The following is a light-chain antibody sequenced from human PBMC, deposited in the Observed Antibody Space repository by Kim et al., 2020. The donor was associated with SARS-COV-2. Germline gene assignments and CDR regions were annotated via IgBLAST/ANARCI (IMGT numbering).Light chain of an antibody. J-gene: IGKJ4*01. V-gene: IGKV3-15*01. Sequence: VAPGERATLSCRASQRVRNNVAWYQQKPGQAPRLLIHAASSRATNIPARFSGSGSGTDFALTITNVQSEDFAIYICQQYDSWPLTFGEGTKVDIK. CDR1: QRVRNN. CDR3: QQYDSWPLT. CDR2: AAS.